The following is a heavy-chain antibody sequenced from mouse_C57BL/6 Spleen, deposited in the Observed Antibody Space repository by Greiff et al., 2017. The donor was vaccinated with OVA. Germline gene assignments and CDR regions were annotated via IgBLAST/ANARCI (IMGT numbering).Heavy chain of an antibody. Sequence: VQLQQPGAELVKPGASVKMSCKASGYTFTSYWITWVKQRPGQGLEWIGDIYPGSGSTKYNEKLKSKATLTVDTSSSTAYMQLSSLTSEDSAVYYCASAYGSSPAWFAYWGQGTLVTVSA. CDR1: GYTFTSYW. CDR2: IYPGSGST. CDR3: ASAYGSSPAWFAY. V-gene: IGHV1-55*01. J-gene: IGHJ3*01. D-gene: IGHD1-1*01.